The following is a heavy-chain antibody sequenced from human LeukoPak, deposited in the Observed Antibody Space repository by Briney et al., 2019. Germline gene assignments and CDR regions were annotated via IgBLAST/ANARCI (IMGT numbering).Heavy chain of an antibody. J-gene: IGHJ4*02. CDR2: IIPIFGTA. CDR3: ARPGEQIGYYFDY. D-gene: IGHD4-17*01. V-gene: IGHV1-69*05. CDR1: GGTFSSYA. Sequence: SVKVSCKASGGTFSSYAISWVRQAPGQGLEWMGGIIPIFGTANYAQKFQGRVTITTDESTSTAYMELSSLRSEDTAVYYCARPGEQIGYYFDYWGQGTLFTVSS.